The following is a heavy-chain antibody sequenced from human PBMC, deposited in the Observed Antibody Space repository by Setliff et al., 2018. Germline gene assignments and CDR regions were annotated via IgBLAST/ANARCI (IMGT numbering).Heavy chain of an antibody. J-gene: IGHJ4*01. D-gene: IGHD2-21*02. CDR3: VKDPSVYGADSGSI. CDR2: ISSTGIPI. V-gene: IGHV3-64D*09. Sequence: GGSLRLSCSASGFTFSRYAMHWVRQAPRKGLESVSAISSTGIPIYYADSVKARFTISRDDAQNTLYLQMSSLRTDDTAVYYCVKDPSVYGADSGSIWGQGNSGHRLL. CDR1: GFTFSRYA.